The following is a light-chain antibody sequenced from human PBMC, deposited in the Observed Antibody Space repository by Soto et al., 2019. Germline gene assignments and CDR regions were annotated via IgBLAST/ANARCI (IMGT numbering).Light chain of an antibody. CDR2: DNT. J-gene: IGLJ2*01. V-gene: IGLV1-40*01. CDR3: QSFDKYLRAVV. Sequence: QSVLTQPPSVSGAPGERVTISCTGSSSDIGAGYRVRWYQQVPGTAPKLLIYDNTNRPSGVSDRFSGSKSGTSASLAISGLQAEDEADYYCQSFDKYLRAVVFGGGTKLTVL. CDR1: SSDIGAGYR.